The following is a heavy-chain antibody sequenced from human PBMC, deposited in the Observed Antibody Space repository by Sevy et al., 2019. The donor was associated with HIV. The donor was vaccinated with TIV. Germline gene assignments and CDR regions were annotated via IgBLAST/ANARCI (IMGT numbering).Heavy chain of an antibody. V-gene: IGHV4-39*01. CDR2: IYDNGRT. D-gene: IGHD5-12*01. CDR3: ARKGEGYNQYYFDY. CDR1: GGSTRSSTYL. J-gene: IGHJ4*02. Sequence: SETLSLTCNVSGGSTRSSTYLRGWIRQPPGKGLEWIGDIYDNGRTHYSPSLTSRVTISVDTSKNQFSLKLSSVTAADTAVYYCARKGEGYNQYYFDYWGQGILVTVSS.